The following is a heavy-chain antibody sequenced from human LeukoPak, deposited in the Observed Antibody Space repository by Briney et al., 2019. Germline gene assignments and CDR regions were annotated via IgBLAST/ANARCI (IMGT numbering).Heavy chain of an antibody. J-gene: IGHJ4*02. V-gene: IGHV1-18*01. Sequence: GASVKVSCKASGYTFTSYGISWVRQAPGQGLEWMGWISAYNGNTNYAQKLQGRVTVTTDTSTSTAYMELRSLRSDDTAVYYCARDRGIAVAANYFDYWGQGTLVTVSS. CDR3: ARDRGIAVAANYFDY. D-gene: IGHD6-19*01. CDR1: GYTFTSYG. CDR2: ISAYNGNT.